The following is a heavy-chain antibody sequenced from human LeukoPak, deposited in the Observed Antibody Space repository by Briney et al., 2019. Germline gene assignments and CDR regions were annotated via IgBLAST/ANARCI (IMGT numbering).Heavy chain of an antibody. D-gene: IGHD6-13*01. Sequence: GASVKVSCKASGGTFSSYAISWVRQAPGQGLEWMGGIIPIFGTANYAQKFQGRVTITADESTSTAYMELSSLRSEDTAVYYCASRLASSWYSNYYYMDAWGKGTTVTVSS. CDR3: ASRLASSWYSNYYYMDA. CDR1: GGTFSSYA. J-gene: IGHJ6*03. CDR2: IIPIFGTA. V-gene: IGHV1-69*13.